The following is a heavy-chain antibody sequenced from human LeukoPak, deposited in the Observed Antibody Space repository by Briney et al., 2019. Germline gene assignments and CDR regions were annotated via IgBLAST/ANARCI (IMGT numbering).Heavy chain of an antibody. J-gene: IGHJ4*02. CDR1: GFTFSTYE. CDR3: AKDRDILTGYLDY. Sequence: GGSLRLSCVASGFTFSTYEMKWVRQAPGKGLEWVSGLINSGGDTYYADSVKGRFTISRDNSKNTVYLQMNSLRAEDTAVYYCAKDRDILTGYLDYWGQGTLVTVSS. CDR2: LINSGGDT. V-gene: IGHV3-23*01. D-gene: IGHD3-9*01.